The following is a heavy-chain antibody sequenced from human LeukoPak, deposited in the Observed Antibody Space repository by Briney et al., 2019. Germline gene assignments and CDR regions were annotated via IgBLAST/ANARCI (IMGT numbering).Heavy chain of an antibody. D-gene: IGHD3-3*01. CDR2: INPKSGNT. V-gene: IGHV1-8*03. CDR1: GYTFTTLD. CDR3: ARGIYYDFWSGYPRGDAFDI. Sequence: ASVKVSCKASGYTFTTLDINWVRQATGQGLEWMGWINPKSGNTGYAQKFQGRVTITRNTSISTAYMELSSLRSEDTAVYYCARGIYYDFWSGYPRGDAFDIWGQGTMVTVSS. J-gene: IGHJ3*02.